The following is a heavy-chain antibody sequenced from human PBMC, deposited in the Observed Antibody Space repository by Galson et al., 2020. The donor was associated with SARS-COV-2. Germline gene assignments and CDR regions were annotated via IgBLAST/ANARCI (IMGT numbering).Heavy chain of an antibody. D-gene: IGHD4-17*01. Sequence: SETLSLTCAVYGTSISSGSYSWNWIRQPPGKGLEWIGYISPSGGTYYNPSLKSRVTISGDRSKNQFSLRLSSVTAADTAVYYCARLHYGEYAPEAFDIWGPGTRVTVAS. CDR3: ARLHYGEYAPEAFDI. CDR2: ISPSGGT. V-gene: IGHV4-30-2*01. J-gene: IGHJ3*02. CDR1: GTSISSGSYS.